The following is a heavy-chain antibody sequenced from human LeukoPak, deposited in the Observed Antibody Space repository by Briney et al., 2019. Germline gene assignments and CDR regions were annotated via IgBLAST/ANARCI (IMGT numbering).Heavy chain of an antibody. CDR1: GFTFSSYG. CDR2: IRYDGSNK. CDR3: AKDLGYSSSYNITLLDY. V-gene: IGHV3-30*02. Sequence: GGSLRLSCAASGFTFSSYGMHWVRQAPGKGLEWVAFIRYDGSNKYYADSVKGRFTISRDNSKNTLYLQMNSLRAEDTAVYHCAKDLGYSSSYNITLLDYWGQGTLVTVSS. D-gene: IGHD6-6*01. J-gene: IGHJ4*02.